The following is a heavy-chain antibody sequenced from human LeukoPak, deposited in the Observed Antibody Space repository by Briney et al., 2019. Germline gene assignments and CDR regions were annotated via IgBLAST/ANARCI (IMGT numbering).Heavy chain of an antibody. D-gene: IGHD6-6*01. CDR1: GFTFSSYA. CDR2: ISGSGGST. V-gene: IGHV3-23*01. CDR3: AKASTSYSSSSPSDY. Sequence: GGSLRLSCAASGFTFSSYAMSWVRQAPGKGLEWVSAISGSGGSTYYADSVKGRFTTSRDNSKNTLYLQMNSLRAEDTAVYYCAKASTSYSSSSPSDYWGQGTLVTVSS. J-gene: IGHJ4*02.